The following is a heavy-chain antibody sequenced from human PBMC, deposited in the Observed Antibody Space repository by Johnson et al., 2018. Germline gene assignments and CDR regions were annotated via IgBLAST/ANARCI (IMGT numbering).Heavy chain of an antibody. CDR1: GFTFSTYG. Sequence: QVQLVQSGGGVVQXGRSXRLXCAASGFTFSTYGMHWVRQAPGKGLEWVAMISYDGSNKYYADSVKGRFTISRDNSKYTLYLQMNSLRAEDTAVYYCAKEIGYRRTLAYGMDVWGLGTTVTVSS. J-gene: IGHJ6*02. D-gene: IGHD6-13*01. CDR2: ISYDGSNK. CDR3: AKEIGYRRTLAYGMDV. V-gene: IGHV3-30*18.